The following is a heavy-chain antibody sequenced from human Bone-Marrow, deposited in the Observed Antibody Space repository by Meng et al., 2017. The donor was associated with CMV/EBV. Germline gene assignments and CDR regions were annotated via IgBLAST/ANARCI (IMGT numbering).Heavy chain of an antibody. CDR1: GGTFSSYT. Sequence: ASVKVSCKASGGTFSSYTISWVRQAPGQGLEWMGIIDPSGGRTRYAQRFQGRVTLTGDTSTSTVYMELSSLKSEDTAVYYCARASLTNVDSDAYYFVFSFWDQGTLVTVSS. D-gene: IGHD3-16*01. J-gene: IGHJ4*02. CDR2: IDPSGGRT. CDR3: ARASLTNVDSDAYYFVFSF. V-gene: IGHV1-46*01.